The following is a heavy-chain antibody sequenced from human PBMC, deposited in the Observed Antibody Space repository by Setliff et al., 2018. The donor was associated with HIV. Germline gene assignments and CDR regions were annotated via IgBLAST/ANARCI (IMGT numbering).Heavy chain of an antibody. Sequence: GGSLRLSCVASKFIFSSYSMSWVRQAPGKGLEWVANIKQDGSEKYYVDSVKGRFTISRDNAKNSLYLQMNSLRAEDTAVCYCARPIAAAGLFDSWGQGTLVTVSS. J-gene: IGHJ4*02. CDR2: IKQDGSEK. CDR3: ARPIAAAGLFDS. D-gene: IGHD6-13*01. CDR1: KFIFSSYS. V-gene: IGHV3-7*01.